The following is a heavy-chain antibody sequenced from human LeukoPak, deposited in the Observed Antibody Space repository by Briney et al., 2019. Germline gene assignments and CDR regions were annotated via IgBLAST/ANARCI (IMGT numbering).Heavy chain of an antibody. J-gene: IGHJ5*02. Sequence: GGSLRLSCAASGFTFSSYAMSWVRQAPGKGLEWVSAISGSGGSTYYADSVKGRFTISRDNSKNTLYLQMNSLRAEDTAVYYCAKDSRLWFGELLSEYNWFDPWGQGTLVTVSS. CDR2: ISGSGGST. V-gene: IGHV3-23*01. CDR3: AKDSRLWFGELLSEYNWFDP. CDR1: GFTFSSYA. D-gene: IGHD3-10*01.